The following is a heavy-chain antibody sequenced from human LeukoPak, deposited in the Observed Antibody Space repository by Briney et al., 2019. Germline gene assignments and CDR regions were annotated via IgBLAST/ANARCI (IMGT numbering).Heavy chain of an antibody. Sequence: PSETLSLTCAVYGGSFSGYYWSWIRQPPGKGLEWIGEINHSGSTNYNPSLKSRVTISVDTSKNQFSLKLSSVTAADTAVYYCARIGTTVVTPVYFDYWGQGTLVTVSS. CDR2: INHSGST. D-gene: IGHD4-23*01. V-gene: IGHV4-34*01. J-gene: IGHJ4*02. CDR1: GGSFSGYY. CDR3: ARIGTTVVTPVYFDY.